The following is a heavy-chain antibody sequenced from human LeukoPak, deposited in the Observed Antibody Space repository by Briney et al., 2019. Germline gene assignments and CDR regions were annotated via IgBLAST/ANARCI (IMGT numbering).Heavy chain of an antibody. CDR2: ISSSGST. V-gene: IGHV4-61*02. J-gene: IGHJ6*03. D-gene: IGHD3-9*01. Sequence: PSETLSLTCTVSGDSISSGDYYWSWIRQPAGKGLEWIGRISSSGSTNYNPFLKSRVTISVDTSKNQFSLKLSSVTAADTAVYYCARHLPLRLTGLSYYMDVWGKGTTVTISS. CDR3: ARHLPLRLTGLSYYMDV. CDR1: GDSISSGDYY.